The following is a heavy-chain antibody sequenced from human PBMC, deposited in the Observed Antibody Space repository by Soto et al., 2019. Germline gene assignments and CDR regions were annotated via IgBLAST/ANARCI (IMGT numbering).Heavy chain of an antibody. CDR1: GFTFSNYN. CDR3: ARGRSVVTAIGADY. V-gene: IGHV3-64*01. CDR2: ISSNGVNT. D-gene: IGHD2-21*02. J-gene: IGHJ4*02. Sequence: EVPLVESGGGLVQPGGSPRLSCAASGFTFSNYNMYWVRQAPGKGLEYVSAISSNGVNTYYANSVKGRFTISRDNSKNTVYLQMGSLRAGDMAVYYCARGRSVVTAIGADYWGQGTLVTVSS.